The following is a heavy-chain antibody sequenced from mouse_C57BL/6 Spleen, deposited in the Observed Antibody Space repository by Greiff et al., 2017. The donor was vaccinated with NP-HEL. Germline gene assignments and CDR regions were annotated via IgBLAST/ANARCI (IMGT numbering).Heavy chain of an antibody. CDR1: GFTFSDAW. D-gene: IGHD1-1*01. Sequence: EVKVEESGGGLVQPGGSMKLSCAASGFTFSDAWMDWVRQSPEKGLEWVAEIRNKANNHATYYAESVKGRFTISRDDSKSSVYLQMNSLRAEDTGIYYCTLPYYYGSSDYAMDYWGQGTSVTVSS. J-gene: IGHJ4*01. CDR2: IRNKANNHAT. CDR3: TLPYYYGSSDYAMDY. V-gene: IGHV6-6*01.